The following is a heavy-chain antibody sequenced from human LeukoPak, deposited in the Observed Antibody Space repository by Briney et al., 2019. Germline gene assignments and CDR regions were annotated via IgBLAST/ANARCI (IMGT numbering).Heavy chain of an antibody. J-gene: IGHJ3*01. D-gene: IGHD6-19*01. Sequence: SETLSLTCAVYGGSFSGYYWSWIRQPPGKGLEWIGEINHSGSTNYNPSLKSRVTISVDTSKNQFSLKLSSVTAADTAVYYCARLAVTPRSDGFDVWGQGTMVTVSS. CDR2: INHSGST. CDR3: ARLAVTPRSDGFDV. V-gene: IGHV4-34*01. CDR1: GGSFSGYY.